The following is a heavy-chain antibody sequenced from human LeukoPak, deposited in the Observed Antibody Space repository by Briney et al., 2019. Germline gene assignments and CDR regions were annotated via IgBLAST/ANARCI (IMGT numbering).Heavy chain of an antibody. J-gene: IGHJ4*02. V-gene: IGHV3-64*01. CDR3: ARAEGATKSFDY. CDR2: ISSNGGST. D-gene: IGHD1-26*01. CDR1: GLTFSSYA. Sequence: GGSLRLSCAASGLTFSSYAMHWVRQAPGKGLEYVSAISSNGGSTYYANSVKGRFTISRDNSKNTLYLQMGSLRAEDMAVYYCARAEGATKSFDYWGQGTLVTVSS.